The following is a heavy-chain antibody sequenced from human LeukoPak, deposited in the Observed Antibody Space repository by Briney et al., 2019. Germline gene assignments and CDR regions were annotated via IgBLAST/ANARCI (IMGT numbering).Heavy chain of an antibody. CDR3: ARAMVRGAGANWFDP. CDR1: GGTFSSYA. Sequence: ASVNVSCTASGGTFSSYAISWVRQAPGQGLEWMGGIIPIFGTANYAQKFQGRVTITADESTSTAYMELSSLRSEDTAVYYCARAMVRGAGANWFDPWGQGTLVTVSS. CDR2: IIPIFGTA. D-gene: IGHD3-10*01. V-gene: IGHV1-69*01. J-gene: IGHJ5*02.